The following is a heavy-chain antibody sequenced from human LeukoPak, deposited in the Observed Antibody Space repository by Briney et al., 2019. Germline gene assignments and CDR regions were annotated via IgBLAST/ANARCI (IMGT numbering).Heavy chain of an antibody. Sequence: GGSLRLSCAASGFTFSSYWMSWVRQAPGKGLEWVANIKQDGSEKYYVDSVKGRLTISRDNAKNSLYLQMNSLRAEDTAVYYCARPPLYGSGSYYFDYWGQGTLVTVSS. D-gene: IGHD3-10*01. J-gene: IGHJ4*02. V-gene: IGHV3-7*01. CDR2: IKQDGSEK. CDR3: ARPPLYGSGSYYFDY. CDR1: GFTFSSYW.